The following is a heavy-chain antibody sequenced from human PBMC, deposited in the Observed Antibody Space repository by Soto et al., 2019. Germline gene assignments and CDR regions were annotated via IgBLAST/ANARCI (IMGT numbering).Heavy chain of an antibody. CDR2: IIPIFGTA. CDR3: ARDSSSSIQYYYYGMDV. CDR1: GGTFSSYA. J-gene: IGHJ6*02. Sequence: QVQLVQSGAEVKKPGSSVKVSCKASGGTFSSYAISWVRQAPGQGLEWMGGIIPIFGTANYAQKFQGRVTITADKSTSTDYMERSSLRSEDTAVYYCARDSSSSIQYYYYGMDVWGQGTTVTVSS. D-gene: IGHD6-13*01. V-gene: IGHV1-69*06.